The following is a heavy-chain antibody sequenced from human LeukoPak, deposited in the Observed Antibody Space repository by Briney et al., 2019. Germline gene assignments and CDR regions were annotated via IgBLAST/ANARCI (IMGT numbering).Heavy chain of an antibody. V-gene: IGHV3-74*01. CDR3: ARDPRNIGLAP. D-gene: IGHD5-12*01. CDR2: NNGDGSTT. J-gene: IGHJ5*02. Sequence: GGSLRLSCVASGFSLSGYWMYRVRQAPGKGLMYISRNNGDGSTTNYADVVKGRFTMSRDNVKNTLYLQMNSLRVEDTAVYYCARDPRNIGLAPWGQGTLVTVSS. CDR1: GFSLSGYW.